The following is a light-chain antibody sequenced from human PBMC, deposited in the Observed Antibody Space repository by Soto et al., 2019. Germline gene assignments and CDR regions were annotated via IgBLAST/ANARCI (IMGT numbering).Light chain of an antibody. CDR3: QQYNSYPWT. Sequence: VDRVTINCRASQSISSWLAWYQQKPGKAPKLLIYDASSLESGVPSRFSGSGSGTEFTLTITSLQPDDFATYYCQQYNSYPWTFGQGTKVDIK. CDR1: QSISSW. J-gene: IGKJ1*01. CDR2: DAS. V-gene: IGKV1-5*01.